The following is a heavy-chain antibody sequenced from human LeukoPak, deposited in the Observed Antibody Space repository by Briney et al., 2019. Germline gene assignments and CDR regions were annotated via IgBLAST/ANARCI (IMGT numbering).Heavy chain of an antibody. D-gene: IGHD4-17*01. J-gene: IGHJ6*03. CDR2: ISSSSSYI. CDR1: GFTFSSYS. Sequence: GGSLRLSCAASGFTFSSYSMNWVRQAPGKGLEWVSSISSSSSYIYYADSVKGRFTISRDNAKNSLYLQMNSLRAEDTAVYYCARNPSTPYGDYFYYYYMDVWGKGTTVTVSS. CDR3: ARNPSTPYGDYFYYYYMDV. V-gene: IGHV3-21*01.